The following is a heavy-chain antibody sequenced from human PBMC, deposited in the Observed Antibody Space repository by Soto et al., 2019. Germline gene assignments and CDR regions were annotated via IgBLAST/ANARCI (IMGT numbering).Heavy chain of an antibody. J-gene: IGHJ6*02. CDR3: ARDLRTLYGMDV. CDR1: GFTVSINY. Sequence: ESGGGLIQPGGSLRLSCAASGFTVSINYMSWVRQAPGKGLEWVSVIYSGDTTYYADSVKGRFTISRDHSKNTLYLQMISLRAEDTAVYYCARDLRTLYGMDVWGQGTTVTVSS. CDR2: IYSGDTT. V-gene: IGHV3-53*01.